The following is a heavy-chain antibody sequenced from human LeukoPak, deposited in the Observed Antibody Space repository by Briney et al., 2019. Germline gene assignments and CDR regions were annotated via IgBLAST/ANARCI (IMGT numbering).Heavy chain of an antibody. Sequence: PSETLSLTCTVSTYSISGGYNWGWILQTPGKGLEWIGSIFHSGTTYYNPSLMSRVTILIDTSKNQLSLSLSSVTAADTAVYYCARKGSGYNWYFDLWGHGTLVTVSS. CDR3: ARKGSGYNWYFDL. J-gene: IGHJ2*01. D-gene: IGHD3-22*01. V-gene: IGHV4-38-2*02. CDR2: IFHSGTT. CDR1: TYSISGGYN.